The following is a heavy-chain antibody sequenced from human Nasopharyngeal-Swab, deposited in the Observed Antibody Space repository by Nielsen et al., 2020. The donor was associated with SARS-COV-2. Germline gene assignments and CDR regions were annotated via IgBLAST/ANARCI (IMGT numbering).Heavy chain of an antibody. CDR2: ISSSSSYI. CDR1: GFTFSSYS. CDR3: ARVRGSMDHDAFDI. D-gene: IGHD3-10*01. V-gene: IGHV3-21*01. J-gene: IGHJ3*02. Sequence: GESLKISCAASGFTFSSYSMNGVRQAPGKGLEWVSSISSSSSYIYYADSVKGRFTISRDNAKNSLYLQMNSLRAEDTAVYYCARVRGSMDHDAFDIWGQGTMVTVSS.